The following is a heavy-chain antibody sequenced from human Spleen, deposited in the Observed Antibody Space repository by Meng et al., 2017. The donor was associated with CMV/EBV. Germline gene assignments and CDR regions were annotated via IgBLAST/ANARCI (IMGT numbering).Heavy chain of an antibody. CDR3: ATSRFHGDFTDAVNI. V-gene: IGHV3-30*02. CDR1: GLSFSSYG. J-gene: IGHJ3*02. D-gene: IGHD4-17*01. Sequence: GGSLRLSFAASGLSFSSYGMHWVRQAPGKGREWVAFTRYDGTNKYYGDFVKGRVTISRDNSKRSLYLQMNCLRPEDTAVYYCATSRFHGDFTDAVNIWGQGTLVTVSS. CDR2: TRYDGTNK.